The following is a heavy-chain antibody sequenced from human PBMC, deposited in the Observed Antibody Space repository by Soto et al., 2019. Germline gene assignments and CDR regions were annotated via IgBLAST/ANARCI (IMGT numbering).Heavy chain of an antibody. CDR1: GYSFTSYW. CDR2: IYPGDSDT. CDR3: SRLGGGLLYSSSSGPGPMYF. V-gene: IGHV5-51*01. J-gene: IGHJ6*02. Sequence: GESLKISCKGSGYSFTSYWIGWVRQMPGKGVEWMGIIYPGDSDTRYSPSFQGQVTISADKSISTAYLQWSSLKASDTAMYYCSRLGGGLLYSSSSGPGPMYFWGQGTTVPVSS. D-gene: IGHD6-6*01.